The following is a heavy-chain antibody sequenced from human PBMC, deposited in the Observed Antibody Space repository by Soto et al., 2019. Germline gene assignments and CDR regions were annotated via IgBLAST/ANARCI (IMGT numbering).Heavy chain of an antibody. Sequence: PSETLSLTCTVSGGSISSYYWSCIRQPPGKGLEWIGYIYYSGSTNYNPSLKSRVTISVDTSKNQFSLKLSSVTAADTAVYYCARDAYSSGWYGIFDYWGQGTLVTVSS. V-gene: IGHV4-59*01. CDR1: GGSISSYY. D-gene: IGHD6-19*01. CDR2: IYYSGST. CDR3: ARDAYSSGWYGIFDY. J-gene: IGHJ4*02.